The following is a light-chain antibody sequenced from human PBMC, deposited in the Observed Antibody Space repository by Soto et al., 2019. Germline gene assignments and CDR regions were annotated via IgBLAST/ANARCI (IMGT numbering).Light chain of an antibody. CDR1: QSVSSN. CDR2: DAS. Sequence: EIVSIQSPATLSLSPGERATLSCRASQSVSSNLAWYQQNPGQAPRLLISDASNRATGIPARFSGSGSGTDFILTISSLEPEDFAVYYCQQHSNWPLTFGGGTKVDIK. V-gene: IGKV3-11*01. CDR3: QQHSNWPLT. J-gene: IGKJ4*01.